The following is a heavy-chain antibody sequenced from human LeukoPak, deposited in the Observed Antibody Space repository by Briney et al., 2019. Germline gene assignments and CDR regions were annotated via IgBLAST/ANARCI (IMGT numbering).Heavy chain of an antibody. V-gene: IGHV1-69*13. CDR2: IIPIFGTA. Sequence: ASVKVSCKASGGTFSSYAISWVRQAPGQGLEWMGGIIPIFGTANYAQKFQGRVTITADESTSTAYMELGGLRSEDTAVYYCARLSDYGDYGGDYWGQGTPVTVSS. D-gene: IGHD4-17*01. CDR3: ARLSDYGDYGGDY. CDR1: GGTFSSYA. J-gene: IGHJ4*02.